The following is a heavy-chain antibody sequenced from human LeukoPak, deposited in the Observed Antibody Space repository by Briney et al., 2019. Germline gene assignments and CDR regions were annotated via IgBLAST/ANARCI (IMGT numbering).Heavy chain of an antibody. Sequence: GASVKVSCKASGGTFSSYAISWVRRAPGQGLEWMGGIIPIFGTANYAQKFQGRVTITADESTSTAYMELSSLRSEDTAVYYCARGSDSYGSYYMDVWGKGTTVTISS. CDR1: GGTFSSYA. J-gene: IGHJ6*03. V-gene: IGHV1-69*13. CDR2: IIPIFGTA. D-gene: IGHD5-18*01. CDR3: ARGSDSYGSYYMDV.